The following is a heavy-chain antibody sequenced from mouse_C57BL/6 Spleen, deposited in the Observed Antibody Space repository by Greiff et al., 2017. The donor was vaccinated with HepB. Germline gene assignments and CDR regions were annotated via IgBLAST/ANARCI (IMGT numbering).Heavy chain of an antibody. Sequence: QVQLQQPGAELVRPGSSVKLSCKASGYTFTSYWMHWVKQRPIQGLEWIGNIDPSDSETHYNQKFKDKATLTVDKSSSTAYMQLSSLTSEDSAVYYCARGNLLPAWFAYWGQGTLVTVSA. CDR2: IDPSDSET. D-gene: IGHD2-10*01. CDR3: ARGNLLPAWFAY. J-gene: IGHJ3*01. V-gene: IGHV1-52*01. CDR1: GYTFTSYW.